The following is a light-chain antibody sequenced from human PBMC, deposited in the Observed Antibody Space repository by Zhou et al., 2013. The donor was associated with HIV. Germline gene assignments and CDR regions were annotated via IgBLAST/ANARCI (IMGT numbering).Light chain of an antibody. Sequence: IVMTQSPATLSVSQGERATLSCRASQSVSSSYLAWYQQKPGQAPRLLIYGASSRATGIPDRFSGSGSGTDFTLTISRLEPEDFAVYYCQQYGSSPRTFGQGTKLEIK. V-gene: IGKV3-20*01. CDR2: GAS. CDR1: QSVSSSY. CDR3: QQYGSSPRT. J-gene: IGKJ2*01.